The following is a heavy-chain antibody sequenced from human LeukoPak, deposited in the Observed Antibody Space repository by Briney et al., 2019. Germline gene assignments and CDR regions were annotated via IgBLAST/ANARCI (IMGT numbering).Heavy chain of an antibody. CDR2: MSGSGGRT. CDR3: AKWGCSGGSCYPFDY. Sequence: PSETLSLTCTVSGYSISSGYYWGWIRQPPGKGLEWVSAMSGSGGRTYYADSVKGRFTISRDNSKNTLYLQMNSLRAEDTAVYYCAKWGCSGGSCYPFDYWGRGTLVTVSS. CDR1: GYSISSGYY. V-gene: IGHV3-23*01. J-gene: IGHJ4*02. D-gene: IGHD2-15*01.